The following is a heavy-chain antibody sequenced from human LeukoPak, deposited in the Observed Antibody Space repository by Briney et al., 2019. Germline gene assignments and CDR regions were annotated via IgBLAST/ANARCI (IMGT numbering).Heavy chain of an antibody. CDR2: ISSSGSAI. CDR1: GFTSSDYY. J-gene: IGHJ4*02. CDR3: ASPHCGGDCPIDY. Sequence: GGSLRLSCAGSGFTSSDYYMSWIRQAPGKGLEWLSYISSSGSAIYYAASVKGRFTISRDNAKNSLFLQMNSLRAEDTAVYYCASPHCGGDCPIDYWGQGTLVTVSS. V-gene: IGHV3-11*04. D-gene: IGHD2-21*02.